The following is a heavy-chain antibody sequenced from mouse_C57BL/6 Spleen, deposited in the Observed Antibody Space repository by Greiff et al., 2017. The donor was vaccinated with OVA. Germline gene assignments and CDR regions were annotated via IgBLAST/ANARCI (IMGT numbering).Heavy chain of an antibody. CDR1: GYTFTDYE. D-gene: IGHD2-2*01. CDR3: TRGHGHDRTWFAY. V-gene: IGHV1-15*01. CDR2: IDPETGGT. J-gene: IGHJ3*01. Sequence: QVHVKQSGAELVRPGASVTLSCKASGYTFTDYEMHWVKQTPVHGLEWIGAIDPETGGTAYNQKFKGKAILTADKSSSTAYMELRSLTSEDSAVYYCTRGHGHDRTWFAYWGQGTLVTVSA.